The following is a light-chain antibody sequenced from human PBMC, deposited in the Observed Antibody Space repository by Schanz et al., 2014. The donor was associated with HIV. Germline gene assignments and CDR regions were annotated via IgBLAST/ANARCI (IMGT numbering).Light chain of an antibody. CDR2: DSS. Sequence: EIVLTQSPGTLSLSPGERATLSCSASQSVGSNYLAWYHQKPGQAPKLLIYDSSTRATGVPARFSGSRSGTEFTLTISSLQSEDFAVYYCQQYNSWPRTFGQGTKVEIK. V-gene: IGKV3-15*01. CDR1: QSVGSN. CDR3: QQYNSWPRT. J-gene: IGKJ1*01.